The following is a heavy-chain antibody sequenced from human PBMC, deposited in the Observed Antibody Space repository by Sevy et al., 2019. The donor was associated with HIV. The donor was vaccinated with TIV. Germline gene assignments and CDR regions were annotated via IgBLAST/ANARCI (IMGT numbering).Heavy chain of an antibody. CDR1: GFIFSYYG. CDR3: ARDPHEIMLSGSYYLY. J-gene: IGHJ4*02. CDR2: IWYDGSNT. V-gene: IGHV3-33*01. Sequence: EGSLRLSCAASGFIFSYYGMHWVRQAPGKGLEWVAVIWYDGSNTIYADSVKGRFTISRDNSKNILYLQMNSLRDEDTAVYYCARDPHEIMLSGSYYLYWGQGTRVTVSS. D-gene: IGHD1-26*01.